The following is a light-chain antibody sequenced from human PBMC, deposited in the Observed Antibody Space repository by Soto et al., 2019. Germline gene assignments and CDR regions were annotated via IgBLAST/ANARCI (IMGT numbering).Light chain of an antibody. J-gene: IGKJ5*01. Sequence: IQMTQSPPSLSASVEDRVTITCRASQSISTYLNWYQQKPGKAPKLLIFGASTLQSGVPSRFSGSGSGTDFNFTITSLQPEDFATYYCQQSFGVPVTFGQGTRLEI. CDR2: GAS. CDR1: QSISTY. V-gene: IGKV1-39*01. CDR3: QQSFGVPVT.